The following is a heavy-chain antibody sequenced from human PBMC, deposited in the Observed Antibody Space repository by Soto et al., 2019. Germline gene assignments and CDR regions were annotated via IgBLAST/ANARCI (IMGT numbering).Heavy chain of an antibody. D-gene: IGHD6-25*01. J-gene: IGHJ6*02. CDR2: INPSGGST. CDR1: GYTFTSYY. Sequence: GASVKVSCKASGYTFTSYYMHWVRQAPGQGLEWMGIINPSGGSTSYAQKFQGRVTMTRDTFTSTVYMELSSLRSEDTAVYYCARGGAATPYYYGMDVWGQGTTVTVSS. V-gene: IGHV1-46*01. CDR3: ARGGAATPYYYGMDV.